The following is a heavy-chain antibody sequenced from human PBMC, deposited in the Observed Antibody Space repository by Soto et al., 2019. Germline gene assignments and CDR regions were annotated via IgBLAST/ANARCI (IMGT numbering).Heavy chain of an antibody. J-gene: IGHJ4*02. CDR3: ARRV. CDR2: ISAGGDST. V-gene: IGHV3-23*01. Sequence: EVQVSESGGGLVQPGGSLRLSCATSGFTFSNYPMNWVRQAPGKGLEWVSVISAGGDSTYYADSVKGRFTIFRDNSKNSVSMRMNSLRVEDTAVYCCARRVWGQGTLVTVSS. CDR1: GFTFSNYP.